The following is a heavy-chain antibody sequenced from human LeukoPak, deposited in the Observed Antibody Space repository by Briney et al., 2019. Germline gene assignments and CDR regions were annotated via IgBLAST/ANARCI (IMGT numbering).Heavy chain of an antibody. CDR1: GFTFSSYS. Sequence: GGSLRLSCAASGFTFSSYSMNWVRQAPGKGLEWVSSISSSSSYIYYADSVKGRFTISRDNAKNSLYLQMNSPRAEDTAIYYCTRNPDGLNWFDPWGQGTLVTVSS. V-gene: IGHV3-21*01. CDR3: TRNPDGLNWFDP. J-gene: IGHJ5*02. CDR2: ISSSSSYI. D-gene: IGHD1-14*01.